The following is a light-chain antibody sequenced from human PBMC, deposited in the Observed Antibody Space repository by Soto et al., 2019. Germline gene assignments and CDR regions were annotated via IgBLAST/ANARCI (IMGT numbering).Light chain of an antibody. CDR3: ATWDDGLNGLV. V-gene: IGLV1-44*01. Sequence: QSALTQPPSASGTPGQRVTIFCSGSSSNIGSNTVNWYQQFPGTAPKLLIYSNDQRPSGVPDRFSGSRSGTSASLAISGLQSEDEANYACATWDDGLNGLVFGGGTKLTVL. J-gene: IGLJ2*01. CDR1: SSNIGSNT. CDR2: SND.